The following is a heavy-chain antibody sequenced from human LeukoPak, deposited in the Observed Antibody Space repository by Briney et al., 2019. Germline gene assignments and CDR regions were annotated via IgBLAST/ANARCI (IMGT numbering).Heavy chain of an antibody. D-gene: IGHD5-18*01. CDR1: GGPISSYY. V-gene: IGHV4-59*01. CDR3: ARGRKYSYGYRVNELGSGYFDN. Sequence: KASETLSLTCTVSGGPISSYYWSWIRQPPGKGLEWIGYIYYSGGTNYNPSLKSPVTISVDTSKNQFSLKLSSVTAADTAVYYCARGRKYSYGYRVNELGSGYFDNWGQGTLVTVSS. CDR2: IYYSGGT. J-gene: IGHJ4*02.